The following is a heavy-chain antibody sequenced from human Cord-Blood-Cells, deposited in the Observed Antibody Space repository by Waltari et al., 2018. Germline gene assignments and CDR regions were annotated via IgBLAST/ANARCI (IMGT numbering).Heavy chain of an antibody. CDR1: GFTFSSYA. V-gene: IGHV3-30*04. Sequence: QVQLVEAGGGVVQPGRSLRLSCAASGFTFSSYAMHWVGQAPGRAWEWCDVSYIDCGNNYYTYSVKGRYTITRDNSKTTLYLQINSLRAEDTAVYYVARELGSSSSAFDIWGQGTMVTVSS. D-gene: IGHD6-6*01. CDR3: ARELGSSSSAFDI. J-gene: IGHJ3*02. CDR2: SYIDCGNN.